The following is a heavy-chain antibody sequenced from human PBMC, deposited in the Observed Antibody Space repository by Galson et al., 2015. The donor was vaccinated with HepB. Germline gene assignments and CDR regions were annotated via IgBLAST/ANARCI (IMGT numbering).Heavy chain of an antibody. CDR3: ATSTYYYDSSGYYLTNIDDY. V-gene: IGHV1-69*02. D-gene: IGHD3-22*01. CDR2: IIPILGIA. CDR1: GGTFSSYT. J-gene: IGHJ4*02. Sequence: SVKVSCKASGGTFSSYTISWVRQAPGQGLEWTGRIIPILGIANYAQKFQGRVTITADKSTSTAYMELSSLRSEDTAVYYCATSTYYYDSSGYYLTNIDDYWGQGTLVTVSS.